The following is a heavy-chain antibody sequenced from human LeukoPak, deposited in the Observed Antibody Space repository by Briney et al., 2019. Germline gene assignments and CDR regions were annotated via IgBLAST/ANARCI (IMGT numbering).Heavy chain of an antibody. D-gene: IGHD3-22*01. CDR3: AKSYDYYDSSGYHVDY. CDR2: ISYDGSNK. CDR1: GFTFNSYG. Sequence: PGGSLRLPCAASGFTFNSYGMHWVRQAPGKGLEWVAVISYDGSNKYYTDSVKGRFTISRDNSKNTLYLQMNSLRAEDTAVYYCAKSYDYYDSSGYHVDYWGQGTLVTVSS. J-gene: IGHJ4*02. V-gene: IGHV3-30*18.